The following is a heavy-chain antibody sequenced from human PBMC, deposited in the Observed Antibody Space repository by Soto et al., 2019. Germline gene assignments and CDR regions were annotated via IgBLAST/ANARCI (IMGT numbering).Heavy chain of an antibody. Sequence: ASVKVSCKASGYTFTDYYIHWVRQAPGQGLEWMGWINPNIGDTNYAQRFQDWVTMTRDTSINTAYMELSSLKSDDTAVYYCARSPTYSSGWSTFQHWGQGTLVTVSS. CDR2: INPNIGDT. V-gene: IGHV1-2*04. J-gene: IGHJ1*01. D-gene: IGHD6-19*01. CDR1: GYTFTDYY. CDR3: ARSPTYSSGWSTFQH.